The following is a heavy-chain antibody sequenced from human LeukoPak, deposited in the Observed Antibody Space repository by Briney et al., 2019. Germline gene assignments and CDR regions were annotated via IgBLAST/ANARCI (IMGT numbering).Heavy chain of an antibody. V-gene: IGHV3-21*01. J-gene: IGHJ4*02. D-gene: IGHD2-2*01. CDR2: ITSSSSHI. CDR3: AKASGQAGYCSSTSCHYTFDY. Sequence: GGSLRLSCVASEFVFSSHAMIWVRQAPGKGLEWISSITSSSSHIFYVDSVKGRFTVSRDNSKNTLYLQMNSLRAEDTTVYYCAKASGQAGYCSSTSCHYTFDYWGQGTLVTVSS. CDR1: EFVFSSHA.